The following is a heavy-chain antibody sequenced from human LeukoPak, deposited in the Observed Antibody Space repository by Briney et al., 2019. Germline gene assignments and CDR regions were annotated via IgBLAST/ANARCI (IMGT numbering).Heavy chain of an antibody. Sequence: RPSETLSLTCAVYGGSSSGYYWSWIRQPPGKGLEWIGEINHSGSTNYNPSLKSRVTISVDTSKNQFSLKLSSVTAADTAVYYCARRRVTGYSSSWYQRTIYYYYGMDVWGQGTTVTVSS. CDR3: ARRRVTGYSSSWYQRTIYYYYGMDV. CDR2: INHSGST. V-gene: IGHV4-34*01. J-gene: IGHJ6*02. CDR1: GGSSSGYY. D-gene: IGHD6-13*01.